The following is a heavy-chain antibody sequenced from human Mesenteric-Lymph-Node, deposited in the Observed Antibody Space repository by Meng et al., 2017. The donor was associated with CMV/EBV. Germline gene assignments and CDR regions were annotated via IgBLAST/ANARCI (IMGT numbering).Heavy chain of an antibody. Sequence: VYGGSISSSSYDWGWIRQPPGKGLEWIGSIYYSGSTYYNPSLKSRVTISVDTSKNQFSLKLSSVTAADTAVYYCARQSGAVAGGVAYWGQGTLVTVSS. CDR2: IYYSGST. CDR1: GGSISSSSYD. D-gene: IGHD6-19*01. V-gene: IGHV4-39*01. CDR3: ARQSGAVAGGVAY. J-gene: IGHJ4*02.